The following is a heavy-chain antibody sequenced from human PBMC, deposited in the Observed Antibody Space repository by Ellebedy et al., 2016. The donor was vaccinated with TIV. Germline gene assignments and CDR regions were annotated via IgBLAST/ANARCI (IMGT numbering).Heavy chain of an antibody. Sequence: SETLSLXXTVSGGSISSYYWSWIREPAGKGLEWIGRIYTSGSTNYNPSLKSRVTMSVDTSKNQFSLKLSSVTAADTAVYYCARVRVRGVMSDAFDIWGQGTMVTVSS. V-gene: IGHV4-4*07. CDR1: GGSISSYY. CDR3: ARVRVRGVMSDAFDI. CDR2: IYTSGST. J-gene: IGHJ3*02. D-gene: IGHD3-10*01.